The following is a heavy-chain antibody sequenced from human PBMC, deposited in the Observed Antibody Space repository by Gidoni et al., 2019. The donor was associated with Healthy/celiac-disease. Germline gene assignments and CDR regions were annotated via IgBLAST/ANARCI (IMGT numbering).Heavy chain of an antibody. D-gene: IGHD6-6*01. CDR1: GFTFSSYR. CDR2: ISSSSSTI. J-gene: IGHJ6*03. Sequence: EVQLVVSGGGLVQPGGSLRLSCAASGFTFSSYRLNWVCQAPGKGLEWVSYISSSSSTIYYADSVKGRFTISRDNAKNSLYLQMNSLRDEDTAVYYCARAFGAARPGYYYYYMDVWGKGTTVTVSS. CDR3: ARAFGAARPGYYYYYMDV. V-gene: IGHV3-48*02.